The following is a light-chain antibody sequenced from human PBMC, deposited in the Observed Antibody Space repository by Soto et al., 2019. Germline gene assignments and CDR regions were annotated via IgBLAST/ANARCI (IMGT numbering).Light chain of an antibody. Sequence: EIVLTQSPVTLSLSQGERATLSCRARQIVRSNALAWCQQKPGQAPRLLIYGASYRATGIPDRFTGSGSGTDFTLTISRLEPEDFAVYYCQQYNSWPLTFGGGTKVDIK. V-gene: IGKV3-20*01. CDR1: QIVRSNA. CDR3: QQYNSWPLT. CDR2: GAS. J-gene: IGKJ4*01.